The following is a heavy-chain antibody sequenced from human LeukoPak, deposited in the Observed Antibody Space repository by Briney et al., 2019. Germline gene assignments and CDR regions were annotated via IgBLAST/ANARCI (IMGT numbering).Heavy chain of an antibody. J-gene: IGHJ1*01. CDR3: ARRRYYDGSGYLE. CDR2: IYYSGST. Sequence: SETLSLTCTVSGGSISSYYWSWLRQPPGKGLEWIGYIYYSGSTNYNPSLKSRVTISVDTSKNQFSLKLSSVTAADTAVYYCARRRYYDGSGYLEWGQGTLLSVSS. D-gene: IGHD3-22*01. CDR1: GGSISSYY. V-gene: IGHV4-59*08.